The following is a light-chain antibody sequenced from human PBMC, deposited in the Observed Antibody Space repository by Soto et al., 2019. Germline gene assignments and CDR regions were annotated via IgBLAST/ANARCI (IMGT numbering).Light chain of an antibody. CDR3: QQFGSSIPHT. J-gene: IGKJ2*01. CDR2: DAS. CDR1: QSVGSY. V-gene: IGKV3-11*01. Sequence: EIVLTQSPATLSLSPGERVTLSCRASQSVGSYLAWYQQKLGQAPRLLIYDASNRATGIPARFSGSGSGTDFTLTISRLEPEDFGVYYCQQFGSSIPHTFGQGTKVDIK.